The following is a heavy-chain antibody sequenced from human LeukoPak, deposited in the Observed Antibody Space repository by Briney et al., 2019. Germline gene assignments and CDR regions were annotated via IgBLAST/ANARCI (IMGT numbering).Heavy chain of an antibody. CDR1: GYTFTSYG. V-gene: IGHV1-18*01. D-gene: IGHD3-22*01. J-gene: IGHJ5*02. CDR3: ARGNTMISGVDWFDP. Sequence: ASVKVSCKASGYTFTSYGISWVRQAPGQGLEWMGWISAYNGNTNYAQKLQGRVTMTTNTSTSTAYMELRSLRSDDTAVYYCARGNTMISGVDWFDPWGQGTLVTVSS. CDR2: ISAYNGNT.